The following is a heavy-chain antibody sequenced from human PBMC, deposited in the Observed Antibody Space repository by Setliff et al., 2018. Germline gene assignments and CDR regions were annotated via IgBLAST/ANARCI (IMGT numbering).Heavy chain of an antibody. CDR1: GYTFTNYG. V-gene: IGHV1-18*01. J-gene: IGHJ3*02. CDR2: IGAYNGNT. CDR3: ARGAYYDSSGSYAFDI. Sequence: ASVKVSCKASGYTFTNYGVTWVRQAPGQGLEWMGWIGAYNGNTYNAHKFQGRVTMTSDTSTSTAYMELRSLRSDDAAVYYCARGAYYDSSGSYAFDIWGQGTMVTVSS. D-gene: IGHD3-22*01.